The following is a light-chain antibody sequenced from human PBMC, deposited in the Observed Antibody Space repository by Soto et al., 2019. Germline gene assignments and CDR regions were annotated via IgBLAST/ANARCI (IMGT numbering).Light chain of an antibody. CDR1: QNVGNN. CDR2: GIS. Sequence: EVVMTQSPATLSVSPGERATLSCRASQNVGNNYLAWYQQKPGQAPRLLIYGISARATGIPARFSGSGSGTEFTLTISSLQSEDFAVYYCQQYTNWPITFAQGTRLEIK. CDR3: QQYTNWPIT. J-gene: IGKJ5*01. V-gene: IGKV3-15*01.